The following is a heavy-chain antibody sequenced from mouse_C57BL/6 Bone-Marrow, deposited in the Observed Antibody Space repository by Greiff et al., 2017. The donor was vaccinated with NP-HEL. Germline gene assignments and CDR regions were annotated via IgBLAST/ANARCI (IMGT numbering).Heavy chain of an antibody. J-gene: IGHJ1*03. CDR2: ISSGGSYT. CDR1: GFTFSSYG. Sequence: EVQGVESGGDLVKPGGSLKLSCAASGFTFSSYGMSWVRQTPDKRLEWVATISSGGSYTYYLDSVKGRFTISRDNAKNTLYLQMSSLKSEDTAMYYCARHGYFDVWGTGTTVTVSS. V-gene: IGHV5-6*01. CDR3: ARHGYFDV.